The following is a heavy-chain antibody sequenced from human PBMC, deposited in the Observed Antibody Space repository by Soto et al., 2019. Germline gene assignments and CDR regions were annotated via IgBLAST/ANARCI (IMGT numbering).Heavy chain of an antibody. CDR3: ARGCYGYDFWSGYYTGYYFDY. D-gene: IGHD3-3*01. J-gene: IGHJ4*02. CDR2: INHSGST. CDR1: GGSFSGYY. Sequence: PSETLSLTCAVYGGSFSGYYWSWIRQPPGKGLEWIGEINHSGSTNYNPSLKSRVTISVDTSKNQFSLKLSSVTAADTAVYYCARGCYGYDFWSGYYTGYYFDYWGQGTLVTVSS. V-gene: IGHV4-34*01.